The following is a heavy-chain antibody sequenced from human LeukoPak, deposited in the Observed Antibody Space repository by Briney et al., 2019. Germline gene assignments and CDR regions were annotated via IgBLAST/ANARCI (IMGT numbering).Heavy chain of an antibody. CDR2: IIPIFGTA. J-gene: IGHJ4*02. Sequence: GASVKVSCKASGGTFSSYAISWVRQAPSQGLEWMGGIIPIFGTANYAQKFQGRVTITADESTSTAYMELSSLRSEDTAVYYCAKSLGYCSGGTCYPHFDYWGQGTLVTVSS. CDR1: GGTFSSYA. D-gene: IGHD2-15*01. CDR3: AKSLGYCSGGTCYPHFDY. V-gene: IGHV1-69*13.